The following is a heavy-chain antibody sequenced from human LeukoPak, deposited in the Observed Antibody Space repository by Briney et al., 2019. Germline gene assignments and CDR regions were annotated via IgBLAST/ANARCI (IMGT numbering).Heavy chain of an antibody. V-gene: IGHV3-23*01. J-gene: IGHJ3*02. CDR3: ALNGREVPSGAFDI. CDR1: GFTFSNYA. Sequence: GGSLRLSCAASGFTFSNYAMSWVRQAPGKGLEWVSAISGSGGSAYYADSVKGRFTISRDNSKNTLYLQMNSLRAEDTAVYYCALNGREVPSGAFDIWGQGTMVTVSS. D-gene: IGHD3-16*02. CDR2: ISGSGGSA.